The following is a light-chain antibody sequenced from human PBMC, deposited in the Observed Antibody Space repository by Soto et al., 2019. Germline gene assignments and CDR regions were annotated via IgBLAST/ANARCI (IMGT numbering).Light chain of an antibody. V-gene: IGLV1-40*01. CDR2: GNN. CDR3: QSYDSSLSVVV. Sequence: QSVLTQPPSVSGAPGQRVTISCAGSSSNIGAGYDVHWYQQLPGTAPKLLIYGNNNRPSGVPDRFSGSKSVTSASLAITERQAEDEADYYCQSYDSSLSVVVFGGGTKLTVL. J-gene: IGLJ2*01. CDR1: SSNIGAGYD.